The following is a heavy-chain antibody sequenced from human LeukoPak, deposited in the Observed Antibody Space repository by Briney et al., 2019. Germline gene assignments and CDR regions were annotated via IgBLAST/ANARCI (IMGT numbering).Heavy chain of an antibody. CDR2: INHSGST. V-gene: IGHV4-34*01. J-gene: IGHJ6*02. D-gene: IGHD3-10*01. CDR3: ARGTTMVRGVSNYYDMDV. Sequence: SETLSLTCAVYGGSFSGYYWSWIRQPPGKVLEWIGEINHSGSTNYNPSLKSRVTISVDTSKNQFSLKLSSVTAADTAVYYCARGTTMVRGVSNYYDMDVWGQGTTVTVSS. CDR1: GGSFSGYY.